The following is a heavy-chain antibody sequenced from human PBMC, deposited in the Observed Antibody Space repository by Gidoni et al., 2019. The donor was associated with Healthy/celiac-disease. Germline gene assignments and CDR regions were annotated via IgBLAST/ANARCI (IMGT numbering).Heavy chain of an antibody. CDR2: INHSGST. Sequence: QVQLQQWGAGLLQPSETLSLTCAVYGGSFSGYYWSWIRQPPGKGLEWIGEINHSGSTNYNPSIKSRVTRSVDTSKNQFSLKRSSVTAADTAVYYCARRGRIVGALYYYYYYGMDVWGQGTTVTVSS. J-gene: IGHJ6*02. V-gene: IGHV4-34*01. D-gene: IGHD1-26*01. CDR3: ARRGRIVGALYYYYYYGMDV. CDR1: GGSFSGYY.